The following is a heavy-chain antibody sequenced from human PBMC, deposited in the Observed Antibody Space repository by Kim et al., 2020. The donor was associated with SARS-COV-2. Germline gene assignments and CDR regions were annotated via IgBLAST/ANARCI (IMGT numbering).Heavy chain of an antibody. CDR3: AGADSSGYYVYFDY. CDR2: INTKTGNP. D-gene: IGHD3-22*01. V-gene: IGHV7-4-1*02. J-gene: IGHJ4*02. Sequence: ASVKVSCKASGYTFSSYSMNWVRQAPGQGLEWMGWINTKTGNPTYAQGFTGRFVFSLDTSVSTAYLQISSLKAEDTAMYYCAGADSSGYYVYFDYWGQGALVTVSS. CDR1: GYTFSSYS.